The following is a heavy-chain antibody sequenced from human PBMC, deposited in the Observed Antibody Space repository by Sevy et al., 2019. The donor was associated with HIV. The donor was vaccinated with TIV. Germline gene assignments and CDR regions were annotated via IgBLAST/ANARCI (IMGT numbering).Heavy chain of an antibody. J-gene: IGHJ4*02. Sequence: SDTLSLTCTVSGGSISSSSYYWGWIRQPPGKGLEWIGSIYYSGSTYYNPSLKSRVTISVDTSKNQFSLKLSSVTAADTAVYYCARGGFVNSYYFDYWGQGTPVTVSS. V-gene: IGHV4-39*01. D-gene: IGHD3-10*01. CDR2: IYYSGST. CDR1: GGSISSSSYY. CDR3: ARGGFVNSYYFDY.